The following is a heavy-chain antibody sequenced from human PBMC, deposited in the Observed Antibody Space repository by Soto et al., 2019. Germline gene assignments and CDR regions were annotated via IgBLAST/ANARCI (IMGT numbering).Heavy chain of an antibody. CDR3: ARDLSWGSKWYYYMDV. CDR1: GFTIRGNA. V-gene: IGHV3-48*02. CDR2: ISSSSTNI. J-gene: IGHJ6*03. Sequence: EVQLVESGGGLVQPGGSLRLSCAASGFTIRGNAMNWVRQAPGRGLEWVSYISSSSTNIHYADSVRGRFTISRDNAKNSLYLQMNSLRDEDTAVYRCARDLSWGSKWYYYMDVWGKGTTVTVSS. D-gene: IGHD3-16*01.